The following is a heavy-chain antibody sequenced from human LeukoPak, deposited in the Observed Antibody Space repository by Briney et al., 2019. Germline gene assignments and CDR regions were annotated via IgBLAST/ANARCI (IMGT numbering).Heavy chain of an antibody. J-gene: IGHJ4*02. Sequence: PGGSLRLSCAASGFTFSSYAMSWIRQAPGKGLEWVSAISVSGGSTYYADSVKGRFTISGDNSKNALSLQMNSLRAEDTAVYYCARRSDSGRYSAIDSWGQGTLVTVSS. CDR2: ISVSGGST. CDR1: GFTFSSYA. V-gene: IGHV3-23*01. D-gene: IGHD1-26*01. CDR3: ARRSDSGRYSAIDS.